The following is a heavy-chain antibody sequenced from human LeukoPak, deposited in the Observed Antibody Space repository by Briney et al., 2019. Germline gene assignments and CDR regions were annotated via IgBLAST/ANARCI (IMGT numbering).Heavy chain of an antibody. CDR2: IYHSGST. V-gene: IGHV4-4*02. CDR3: ARSSSSWYPYYFDY. CDR1: GGSISSISW. D-gene: IGHD6-13*01. Sequence: SDTLSLTGAGSGGSISSISWWSWDRQPPGKGLEWIGEIYHSGSTNYNPSLKSRVTISVDKSKNQFSLKPSSVTAADTAVYYCARSSSSWYPYYFDYWGQGTLVTVSS. J-gene: IGHJ4*02.